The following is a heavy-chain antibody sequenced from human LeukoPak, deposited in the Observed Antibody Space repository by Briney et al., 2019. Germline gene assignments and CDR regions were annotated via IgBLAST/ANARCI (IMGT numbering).Heavy chain of an antibody. Sequence: PGGSLRLSCAASGFTFSVYLMSWVRQAPGKGLEWVANIKQDGSEKYYVDSVKGRFVISRDNAKNALYLQMNSLRAEDTAVYYCARVAWRQLWFCDYWGQGTLVTVSS. J-gene: IGHJ4*02. D-gene: IGHD5-18*01. CDR1: GFTFSVYL. CDR3: ARVAWRQLWFCDY. V-gene: IGHV3-7*03. CDR2: IKQDGSEK.